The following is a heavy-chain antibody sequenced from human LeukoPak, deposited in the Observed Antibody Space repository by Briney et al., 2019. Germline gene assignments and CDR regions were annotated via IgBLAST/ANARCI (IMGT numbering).Heavy chain of an antibody. Sequence: ASVKVSCMTSVYTFAGYYMHWVRQAPPQGLEWMGWIHPNSGGTNYAHNFQDRVTLTRDTSLSTAYMELSSLRFGDTAVYYCATVYTGRYYFMDVWGTGTTVTVSS. CDR3: ATVYTGRYYFMDV. CDR2: IHPNSGGT. CDR1: VYTFAGYY. D-gene: IGHD5-12*01. J-gene: IGHJ6*03. V-gene: IGHV1-2*02.